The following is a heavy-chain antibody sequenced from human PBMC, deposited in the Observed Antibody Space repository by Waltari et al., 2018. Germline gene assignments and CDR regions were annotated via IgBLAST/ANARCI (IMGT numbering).Heavy chain of an antibody. CDR1: GGPFSSYA. CDR2: IIPIFGTA. J-gene: IGHJ3*02. V-gene: IGHV1-69*05. D-gene: IGHD3-3*01. CDR3: ARARKPFTICGVVTDAFDI. Sequence: VQLVQSGAEVKKPASSVKVSCKSSGGPFSSYAISGVRQPTGQGLEWMGGIIPIFGTANYAQKFQGRVTITPDESTSTAYMELSSLRSEDTAVDYCARARKPFTICGVVTDAFDIWGQGTMVTVSS.